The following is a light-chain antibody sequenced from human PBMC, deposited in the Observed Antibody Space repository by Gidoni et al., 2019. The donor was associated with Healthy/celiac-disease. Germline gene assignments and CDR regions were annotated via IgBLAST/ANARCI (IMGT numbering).Light chain of an antibody. CDR1: QGIRSA. Sequence: AIQLTPSPSSLSASVGDRVTITCRASQGIRSALAWYQKKPGKAPKFLIYDAATLQSGVPSRFSGSGSGTDFTLTITSLQPEDFATYYCQQFNSYPRTFGQGTKVEIK. CDR2: DAA. CDR3: QQFNSYPRT. J-gene: IGKJ1*01. V-gene: IGKV1-13*02.